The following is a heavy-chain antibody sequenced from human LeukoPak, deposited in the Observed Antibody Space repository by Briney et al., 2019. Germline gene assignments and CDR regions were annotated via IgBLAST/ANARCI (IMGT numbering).Heavy chain of an antibody. D-gene: IGHD3-16*02. J-gene: IGHJ4*02. CDR2: ISDSGGST. CDR1: GFTFSDYA. CDR3: ARHDSFIPY. Sequence: GGSLRLSCVASGFTFSDYAMSWVRQAPGKGLEWVSGISDSGGSTYYADSVKGRCTISRDNSKNTVSLQINNPRAEDTAVYFCARHDSFIPYWGQGTLVTVTS. V-gene: IGHV3-23*01.